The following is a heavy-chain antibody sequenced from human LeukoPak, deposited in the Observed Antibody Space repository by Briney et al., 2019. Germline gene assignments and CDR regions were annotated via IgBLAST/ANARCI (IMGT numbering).Heavy chain of an antibody. V-gene: IGHV4-59*01. CDR3: ARDTYYDILTGYPAWGFDL. CDR2: IYYSGST. Sequence: SETLSLTCTVSGGSISSYYRSWIRQPPGKGLEWIGYIYYSGSTNYNSSLKSRVTISVDTSKNQFSLKLSSVTAADTAVYYCARDTYYDILTGYPAWGFDLWGRGTLVTVSS. CDR1: GGSISSYY. J-gene: IGHJ2*01. D-gene: IGHD3-9*01.